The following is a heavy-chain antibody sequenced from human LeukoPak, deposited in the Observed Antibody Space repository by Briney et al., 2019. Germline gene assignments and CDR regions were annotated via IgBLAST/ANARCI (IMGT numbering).Heavy chain of an antibody. CDR3: AREPYYYDSSGYDP. CDR2: IIPILGIA. D-gene: IGHD3-22*01. CDR1: GGTFSSSA. J-gene: IGHJ5*02. Sequence: SVKVSCKASGGTFSSSAISWVRQAPGQGLEWMGRIIPILGIANYAQKFQGRVTITADKSTSTAYMELSSLRSEDTAVYYCAREPYYYDSSGYDPWGQGTLVTVSS. V-gene: IGHV1-69*04.